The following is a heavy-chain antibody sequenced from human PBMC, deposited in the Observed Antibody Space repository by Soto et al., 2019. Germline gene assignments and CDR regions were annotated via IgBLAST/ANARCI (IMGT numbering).Heavy chain of an antibody. Sequence: GGSLRLSCAASGFTFSSYAMHWVRQAPGKCLEYVSAISSNGGSIYYANSVKGRFTISRYNSKNTLYLQMNSLRAEDTALYYCARPLWRDDYNWGYFDLWGRGTLVTVSS. J-gene: IGHJ2*01. D-gene: IGHD4-4*01. CDR1: GFTFSSYA. V-gene: IGHV3-64*01. CDR2: ISSNGGSI. CDR3: ARPLWRDDYNWGYFDL.